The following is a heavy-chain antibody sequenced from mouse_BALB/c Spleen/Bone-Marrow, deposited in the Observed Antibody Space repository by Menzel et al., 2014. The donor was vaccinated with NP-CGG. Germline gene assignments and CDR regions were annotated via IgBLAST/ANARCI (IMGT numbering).Heavy chain of an antibody. CDR1: GFTFSSYG. J-gene: IGHJ2*01. CDR2: ISSGGSYT. V-gene: IGHV5-6*01. CDR3: ARHDYDEENFDY. D-gene: IGHD2-4*01. Sequence: EVQGVESGGDLVKPGGSLKLSCAASGFTFSSYGMSWVRQTPDKRLEWAATISSGGSYTYYPDSVKGRFTISRDNAKNTLYLQMSSLKSEDTAMYYCARHDYDEENFDYWGQGTTLTVSS.